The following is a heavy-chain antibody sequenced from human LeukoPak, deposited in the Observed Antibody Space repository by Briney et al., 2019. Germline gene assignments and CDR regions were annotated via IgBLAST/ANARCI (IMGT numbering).Heavy chain of an antibody. CDR3: GTWAFYHGLDV. D-gene: IGHD2/OR15-2a*01. J-gene: IGHJ6*02. V-gene: IGHV3-43*02. CDR2: IRADGGRT. Sequence: PGGSLRLSCAASGFSFGDYAMHWVRQAPGKGLELVSLIRADGGRTYSAESVNGRFTMSRDNSKNSLYLQMNSLRTDDTALYYCGTWAFYHGLDVWGQGTTVTVSS. CDR1: GFSFGDYA.